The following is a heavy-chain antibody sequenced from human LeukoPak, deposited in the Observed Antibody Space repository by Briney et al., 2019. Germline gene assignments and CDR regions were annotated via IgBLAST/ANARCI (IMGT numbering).Heavy chain of an antibody. CDR1: GFTFSNYG. CDR3: ARDQALYFSYGDF. D-gene: IGHD2/OR15-2a*01. J-gene: IGHJ4*02. Sequence: PGRSLRLSCAASGFTFSNYGMHWVRQAPGKGLEWLAAIFYDGSNKYYADTLEGRFTTSRDNSKNMLYLQVNSLTAEDTAVYYCARDQALYFSYGDFWGQGTLVAVSS. V-gene: IGHV3-33*01. CDR2: IFYDGSNK.